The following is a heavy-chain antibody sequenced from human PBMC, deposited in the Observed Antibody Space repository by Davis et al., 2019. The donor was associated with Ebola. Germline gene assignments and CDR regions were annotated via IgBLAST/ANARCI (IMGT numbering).Heavy chain of an antibody. D-gene: IGHD3-22*01. CDR1: GFIVSTSY. CDR3: ARDGPETYYYDSSGYYYAFDI. CDR2: INSDGSST. V-gene: IGHV3-74*01. J-gene: IGHJ3*02. Sequence: PGGSLRLSCAASGFIVSTSYMNWVRQAPGKGLVWVSRINSDGSSTSYADSVKGRFTISRDNAKNTLYLQMNSLRAEDTAVYYCARDGPETYYYDSSGYYYAFDIWGQGTMVSVSS.